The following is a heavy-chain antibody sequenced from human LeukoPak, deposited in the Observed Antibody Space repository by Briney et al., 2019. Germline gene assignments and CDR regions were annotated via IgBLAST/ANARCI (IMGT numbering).Heavy chain of an antibody. CDR1: GFTVSSNY. V-gene: IGHV3-53*01. J-gene: IGHJ4*01. CDR2: NYSGGST. Sequence: GGSLRLSCAASGFTVSSNYMSWVRQAPGKGLEWVSVNYSGGSTYYADSVKGRFTISRDNSKNTLYLQMNSLRAEDTAVYYCARDPFMTTGWGIDYWGQGTLVTVSS. CDR3: ARDPFMTTGWGIDY. D-gene: IGHD4-17*01.